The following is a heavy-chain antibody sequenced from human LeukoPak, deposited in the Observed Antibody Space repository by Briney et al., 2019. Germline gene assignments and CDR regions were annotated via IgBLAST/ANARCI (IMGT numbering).Heavy chain of an antibody. V-gene: IGHV5-51*01. Sequence: GESLKISCQGSGYSFSNYWIGWVRQMPGKGLGWMGMIFPSDSDTRYGASFQGQVTISADKSIGTAYLPSSSLKASDTAMYYCARKTDNSFDYWGQGTLVTVSS. CDR3: ARKTDNSFDY. J-gene: IGHJ4*02. CDR1: GYSFSNYW. CDR2: IFPSDSDT.